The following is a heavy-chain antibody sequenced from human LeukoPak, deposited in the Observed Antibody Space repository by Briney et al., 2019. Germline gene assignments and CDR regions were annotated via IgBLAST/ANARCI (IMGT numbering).Heavy chain of an antibody. CDR2: IRSKTDGGTT. J-gene: IGHJ4*02. V-gene: IGHV3-15*01. CDR1: GFTLKNAW. D-gene: IGHD6-19*01. CDR3: ATGTEQQWLSLDY. Sequence: PGGSLRLSCVASGFTLKNAWMSWVRQAPGKGLEWVGRIRSKTDGGTTDYAAPVKGRFTISRDDSKNTLYLQMNRLKTEDTAVYYCATGTEQQWLSLDYWGQGTLVTVSS.